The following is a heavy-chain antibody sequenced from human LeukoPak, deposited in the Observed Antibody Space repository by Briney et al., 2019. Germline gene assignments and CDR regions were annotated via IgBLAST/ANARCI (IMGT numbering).Heavy chain of an antibody. V-gene: IGHV1-46*01. CDR2: INPSGGST. D-gene: IGHD1-26*01. J-gene: IGHJ6*03. Sequence: GESLKISCKGSGYSFTSYWIGWVRQAPGQGLEWMGIINPSGGSTSYAQKFQGRVTMTRDTSASTVYMELRSLRSDDTAVYYCARSLGATGYYYYYMDVWGKGTTVTVSS. CDR3: ARSLGATGYYYYYMDV. CDR1: GYSFTSYW.